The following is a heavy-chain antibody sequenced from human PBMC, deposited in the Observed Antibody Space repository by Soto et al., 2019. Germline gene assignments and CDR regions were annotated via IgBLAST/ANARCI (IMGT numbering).Heavy chain of an antibody. Sequence: SVKVSCKASGGIFTSFAISWVRQAPGQGLEWMGGIIPIFDTSNYAQRFQGRVTITADKSTRTAYMELSSLRSEDTAVYYCATDGPRISATYYCYCGMDVFRQGNTVTVSS. D-gene: IGHD1-20*01. CDR3: ATDGPRISATYYCYCGMDV. V-gene: IGHV1-69*06. CDR1: GGIFTSFA. J-gene: IGHJ6*02. CDR2: IIPIFDTS.